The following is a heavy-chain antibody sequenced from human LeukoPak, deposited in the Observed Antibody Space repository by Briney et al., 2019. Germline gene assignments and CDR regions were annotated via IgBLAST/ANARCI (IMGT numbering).Heavy chain of an antibody. Sequence: PSETLSLTCAVYGGSFSGYYWSWIRQPPGKGLEWIGEINHSGSTNYNPSLKSRVTISVDTSKNQFSLKLSSVTAADTAVYYCARGHLAAAGTGWFDPWGQGTLVTVSS. J-gene: IGHJ5*02. V-gene: IGHV4-34*01. CDR1: GGSFSGYY. CDR2: INHSGST. CDR3: ARGHLAAAGTGWFDP. D-gene: IGHD6-13*01.